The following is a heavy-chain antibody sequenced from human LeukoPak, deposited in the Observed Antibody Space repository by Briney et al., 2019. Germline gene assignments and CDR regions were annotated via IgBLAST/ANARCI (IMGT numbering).Heavy chain of an antibody. CDR1: GFTFSSYG. D-gene: IGHD1-14*01. CDR3: GGGDHADY. J-gene: IGHJ4*02. V-gene: IGHV3-7*04. CDR2: IKRDGSER. Sequence: GGSLRLSCAASGFTFSSYGMHWVRQAPGKGLEWVANIKRDGSERNYVNSVKDRFTISRDNTKNSLYLQMNSLRAEDTAVYYCGGGDHADYWGQGTLVTVSS.